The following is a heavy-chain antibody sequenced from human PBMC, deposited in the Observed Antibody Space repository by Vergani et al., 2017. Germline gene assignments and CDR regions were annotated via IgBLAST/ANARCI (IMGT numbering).Heavy chain of an antibody. Sequence: QVQMVESVGGVVQPGRSLRLSCAPSGFTFSSYGMYWVRAAPGKGLEWVAVISYDGSNKYYADSVKGRFTISRENSKNTLYVQMNSLRAEDTAVYYCAKLSLYCTSTRCSNTYEAFDIWGQGTMVTVSS. J-gene: IGHJ3*02. V-gene: IGHV3-30*18. D-gene: IGHD2-2*01. CDR1: GFTFSSYG. CDR2: ISYDGSNK. CDR3: AKLSLYCTSTRCSNTYEAFDI.